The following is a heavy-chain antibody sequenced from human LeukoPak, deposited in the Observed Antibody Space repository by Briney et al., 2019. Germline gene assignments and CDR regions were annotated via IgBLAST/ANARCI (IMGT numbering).Heavy chain of an antibody. CDR3: ARDTSSWDPAFDY. J-gene: IGHJ4*02. Sequence: GGSLRLSCAASGFTFNTYSMNWVRQAPGKGLEWVSYISSSGSAIYYADSVKGRFTISRDNAKNSLYLQMNSLRAEDTAVYYCARDTSSWDPAFDYWGQGTLVTVSS. D-gene: IGHD6-13*01. V-gene: IGHV3-48*04. CDR1: GFTFNTYS. CDR2: ISSSGSAI.